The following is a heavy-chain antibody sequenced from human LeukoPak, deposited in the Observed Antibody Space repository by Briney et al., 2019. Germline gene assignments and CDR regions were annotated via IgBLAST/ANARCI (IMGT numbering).Heavy chain of an antibody. CDR2: ILYDGNNK. V-gene: IGHV3-30*18. D-gene: IGHD5-24*01. Sequence: GGSLRLSCAASAFTFSTYGMHWVRQAPGKGLEWVAVILYDGNNKYYADSVSGRFTISRDNSKNTLYLQMNSLRPEDTAVYYCAKDRHPARTDGYYFDHWGQGTLVTVSS. J-gene: IGHJ4*02. CDR1: AFTFSTYG. CDR3: AKDRHPARTDGYYFDH.